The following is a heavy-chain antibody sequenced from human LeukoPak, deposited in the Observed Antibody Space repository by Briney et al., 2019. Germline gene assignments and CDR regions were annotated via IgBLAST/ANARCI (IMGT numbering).Heavy chain of an antibody. J-gene: IGHJ5*02. CDR3: ARDYMSWRITMIVAWFDP. V-gene: IGHV3-48*01. Sequence: PGGSLRLPCAASGFTFSSYSMNWVRQAPGKGLEWVSYISSSSSTIYYADSVKGRFTISRDNAKNSLYLQMNSLRAEDTAVYYCARDYMSWRITMIVAWFDPWGQGTLVTVSS. CDR2: ISSSSSTI. D-gene: IGHD3-22*01. CDR1: GFTFSSYS.